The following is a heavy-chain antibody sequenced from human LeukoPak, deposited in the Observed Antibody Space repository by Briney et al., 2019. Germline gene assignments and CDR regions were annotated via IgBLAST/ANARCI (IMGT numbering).Heavy chain of an antibody. CDR1: GYTLAELS. Sequence: ASVKVSCKVSGYTLAELSMHWVRQAPGKGLEWMGGFDPEDGETIYAQKFQGRVTMTEDTSTDTAYMELSSLRSEDTAVYYCATSYYASSGYSCWGQGTLVTVSS. J-gene: IGHJ4*02. CDR3: ATSYYASSGYSC. D-gene: IGHD3-22*01. V-gene: IGHV1-24*01. CDR2: FDPEDGET.